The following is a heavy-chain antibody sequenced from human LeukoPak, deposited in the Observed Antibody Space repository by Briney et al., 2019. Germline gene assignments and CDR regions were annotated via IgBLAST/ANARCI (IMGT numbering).Heavy chain of an antibody. CDR2: LNQDGSEK. D-gene: IGHD3-10*01. CDR3: ARVYYYGSGSLGYYFDY. CDR1: GFTFSSYS. V-gene: IGHV3-7*01. Sequence: PGGSLRLSCAASGFTFSSYSMSWVRQAPGKGLEWVANLNQDGSEKYYVDSVKGRFTVSRDNAKKSLHLQMNSLRAEDTAVYYCARVYYYGSGSLGYYFDYWGQGTLVTVSS. J-gene: IGHJ4*02.